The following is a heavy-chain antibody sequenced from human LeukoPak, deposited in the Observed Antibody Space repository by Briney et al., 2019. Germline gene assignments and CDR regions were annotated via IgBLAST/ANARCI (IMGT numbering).Heavy chain of an antibody. V-gene: IGHV3-21*01. CDR1: GFTFSSYG. CDR2: ISSSSSYI. CDR3: ARALHFGSGSYSR. D-gene: IGHD3-10*01. J-gene: IGHJ4*02. Sequence: GGSLRLSCAASGFTFSSYGMNWVRQAPGKGLEWVSSISSSSSYIYYADSVKGRFTISRDNAKNSLYLQMNSLRAEDTAVYYCARALHFGSGSYSRWGQGTLVTVSS.